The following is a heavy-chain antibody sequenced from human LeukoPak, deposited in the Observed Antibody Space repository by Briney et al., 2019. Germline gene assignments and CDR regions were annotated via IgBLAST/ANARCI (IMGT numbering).Heavy chain of an antibody. Sequence: SETLSLTCTVSGGSISSSSYYWGWIRQPAGKGLEWIGRIYTSGSTNYNPSLKSRVTISVDTSKNQFSLKLSSVTAADTAVYYCARHTLEGHYYGSGSYYSYWGQGTLVTVSS. CDR2: IYTSGST. D-gene: IGHD3-10*01. CDR1: GGSISSSSYY. CDR3: ARHTLEGHYYGSGSYYSY. V-gene: IGHV4-61*02. J-gene: IGHJ4*02.